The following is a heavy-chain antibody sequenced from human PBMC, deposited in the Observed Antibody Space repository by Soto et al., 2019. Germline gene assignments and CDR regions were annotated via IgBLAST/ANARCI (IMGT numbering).Heavy chain of an antibody. CDR2: ISGSGGST. J-gene: IGHJ4*02. Sequence: AGGSLRLSCAASGFTFSSYAMSWVRQAPGKGLEWVSAISGSGGSTYYADPVKGRFTISRDNSKNTLYLQMNSLRAEDTAVYYCAKDGGAYYSDSSGFDPVDYWGQGTLVTVSS. V-gene: IGHV3-23*01. CDR3: AKDGGAYYSDSSGFDPVDY. CDR1: GFTFSSYA. D-gene: IGHD3-22*01.